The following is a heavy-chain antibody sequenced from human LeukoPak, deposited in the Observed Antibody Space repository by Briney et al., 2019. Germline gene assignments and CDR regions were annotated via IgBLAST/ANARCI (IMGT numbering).Heavy chain of an antibody. D-gene: IGHD3-16*02. V-gene: IGHV3-30*02. CDR3: AKGGDYDYVWGSYRPSSNYYYMDV. CDR1: GFTFSSYG. CDR2: IRTDGSNK. Sequence: GGSLRLSCAASGFTFSSYGMHWVRQAPGKGLERVAFIRTDGSNKYYADSVKGRFTISRDNSKNPLYLQINSLRAEDTAVYYCAKGGDYDYVWGSYRPSSNYYYMDVWGKGTTVTISS. J-gene: IGHJ6*03.